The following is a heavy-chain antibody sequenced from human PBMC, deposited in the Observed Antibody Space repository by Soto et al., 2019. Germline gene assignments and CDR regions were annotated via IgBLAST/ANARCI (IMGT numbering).Heavy chain of an antibody. J-gene: IGHJ6*02. CDR2: INHSGST. CDR1: GGSFSGYY. CDR3: ARGRGTMVRGVTPYYYYYYGMDV. V-gene: IGHV4-34*01. Sequence: QVQLQQWGAGLLKPSETLSLTCAVYGGSFSGYYWSWIRQPPGKGLEWIGEINHSGSTNYNPSLKSRVTISVDTSKNQFSLKLSSVTAADTAVYYCARGRGTMVRGVTPYYYYYYGMDVWGQGTTVTVSS. D-gene: IGHD3-10*01.